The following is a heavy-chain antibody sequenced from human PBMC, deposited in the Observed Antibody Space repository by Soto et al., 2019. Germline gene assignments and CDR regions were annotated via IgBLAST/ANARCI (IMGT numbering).Heavy chain of an antibody. Sequence: QVQLVQSGAEVKKPGASVKVSCKASGYTFTEYYMHWMRQAPGQGLDWMGWINPTNGDTNYAHNFQARVTMTRDASISTAYMELSSLTSDDTAVYYCTRGHSSGAFDYWGQGSLVAVSS. CDR2: INPTNGDT. V-gene: IGHV1-2*02. CDR1: GYTFTEYY. J-gene: IGHJ4*02. CDR3: TRGHSSGAFDY. D-gene: IGHD3-22*01.